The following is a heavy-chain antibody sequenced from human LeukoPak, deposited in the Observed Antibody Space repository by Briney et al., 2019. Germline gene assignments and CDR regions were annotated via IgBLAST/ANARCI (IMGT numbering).Heavy chain of an antibody. Sequence: GGSLRLSCAASGFTFDDYGMSWVRQVSGQGLEWVSGISWNGGTTGYADSVKGRFTISRDSAKNSLYLQMNSLRAEDSAVYYCAREMDFYYYDMDVWGQGTTVTVSS. CDR2: ISWNGGTT. CDR3: AREMDFYYYDMDV. CDR1: GFTFDDYG. D-gene: IGHD2-8*01. J-gene: IGHJ6*02. V-gene: IGHV3-20*04.